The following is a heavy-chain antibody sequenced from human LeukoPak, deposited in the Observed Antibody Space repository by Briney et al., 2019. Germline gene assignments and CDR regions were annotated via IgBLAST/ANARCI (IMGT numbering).Heavy chain of an antibody. V-gene: IGHV3-11*04. CDR3: ARDPGYCSSTSCRNWFDP. CDR1: GFTFSDYY. CDR2: ISSSGSTI. D-gene: IGHD2-2*01. J-gene: IGHJ5*02. Sequence: PGGSLRLSCAASGFTFSDYYMSWVRQAPGKGLEWVSYISSSGSTIYYADSVKGRFTISRDNAKNSLYLQMNSLRAEDTAVYYCARDPGYCSSTSCRNWFDPWGQGTLVTVSS.